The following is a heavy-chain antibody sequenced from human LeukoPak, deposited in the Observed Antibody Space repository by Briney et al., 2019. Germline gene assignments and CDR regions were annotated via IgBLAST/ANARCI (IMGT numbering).Heavy chain of an antibody. CDR1: GFSFITYA. CDR2: LSASGGTT. CDR3: AKLPREYCSSASCPNWFDT. V-gene: IGHV3-23*01. Sequence: GGSLRLSCSASGFSFITYAMTWVRQARGKGLEWVPALSASGGTTHYADSVKGPFTTSRDNSKNTLYLQMNSLRAEDTAVYYCAKLPREYCSSASCPNWFDTWGQGMLVTVSS. D-gene: IGHD2-2*01. J-gene: IGHJ5*02.